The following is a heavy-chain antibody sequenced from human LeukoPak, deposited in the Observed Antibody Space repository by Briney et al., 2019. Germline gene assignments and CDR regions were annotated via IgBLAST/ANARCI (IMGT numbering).Heavy chain of an antibody. CDR1: GGSISSGGYH. D-gene: IGHD2-15*01. CDR2: IYYSGST. Sequence: SETLSLTCTVSGGSISSGGYHWSWIRQHPGKGLEWIGYIYYSGSTYYNPSLKSRVTISVDTSKNQFSLKLSSVTAVDTAVYYCARGHYCSGGSCRTHYYYYGMDVWGQGTTVTVSS. J-gene: IGHJ6*02. CDR3: ARGHYCSGGSCRTHYYYYGMDV. V-gene: IGHV4-31*03.